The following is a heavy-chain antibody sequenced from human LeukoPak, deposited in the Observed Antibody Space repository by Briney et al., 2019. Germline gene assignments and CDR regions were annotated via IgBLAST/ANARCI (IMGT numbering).Heavy chain of an antibody. V-gene: IGHV5-51*01. CDR3: ARHPSYYDSSGYYKDYYMDV. Sequence: GESLKISCKGSGYSFTSYWIGWVRQMPGKGLEWMGIIYTGDSDTRYSPSFKGQVTISADKSISTAYLQWSSLKASDTAMYYCARHPSYYDSSGYYKDYYMDVWGKGTTVTVSS. CDR2: IYTGDSDT. CDR1: GYSFTSYW. D-gene: IGHD3-22*01. J-gene: IGHJ6*03.